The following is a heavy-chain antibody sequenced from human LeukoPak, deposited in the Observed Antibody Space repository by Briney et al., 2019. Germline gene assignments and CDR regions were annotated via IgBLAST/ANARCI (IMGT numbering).Heavy chain of an antibody. J-gene: IGHJ4*02. CDR3: AIEQEMVTISKNY. D-gene: IGHD5-24*01. CDR2: IIPIFGTA. V-gene: IGHV1-69*06. CDR1: GGTFSSYA. Sequence: ASVKVSCKASGGTFSSYAISWVRQAPGQGLEWIGVIIPIFGTANYAQKSQGRVTTTADKSTSTAYMELSSLSSEDTAVYYWAIEQEMVTISKNYWGQGTLVAVSS.